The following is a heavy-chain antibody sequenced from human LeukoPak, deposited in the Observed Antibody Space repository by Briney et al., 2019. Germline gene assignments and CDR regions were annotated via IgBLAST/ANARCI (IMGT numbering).Heavy chain of an antibody. CDR3: ASSIAAAGAVDY. D-gene: IGHD6-13*01. Sequence: SETLSLTCTVSGGSISSYYWSWIRQPAGKGLEWIGRIYTSGSTNYNPSLKSRVTMSVDTSKNQFSLKLSSVTAADTAVYYCASSIAAAGAVDYWGQGTLVTVSP. CDR1: GGSISSYY. CDR2: IYTSGST. J-gene: IGHJ4*02. V-gene: IGHV4-4*07.